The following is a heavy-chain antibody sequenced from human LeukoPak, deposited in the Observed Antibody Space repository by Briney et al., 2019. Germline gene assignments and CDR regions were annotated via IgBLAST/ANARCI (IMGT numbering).Heavy chain of an antibody. D-gene: IGHD5-24*01. CDR3: ARGPGRRDGYNPTFDY. J-gene: IGHJ4*02. CDR2: INPNSGGT. CDR1: GYTFTGYY. Sequence: HGASVKVSCKASGYTFTGYYMHWVRQAPGQGLEWMGWINPNSGGTNYAQKFQGRITMTRDTSISTAYMELSRLRSDDTAVYYCARGPGRRDGYNPTFDYWGQGTLVTVSS. V-gene: IGHV1-2*02.